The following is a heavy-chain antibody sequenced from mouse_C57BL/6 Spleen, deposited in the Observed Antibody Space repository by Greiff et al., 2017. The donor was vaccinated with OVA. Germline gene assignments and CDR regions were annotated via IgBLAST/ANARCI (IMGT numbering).Heavy chain of an antibody. Sequence: VQLQQSGPGLVQPSQSLSITCTVSGFSLTSYGVHWVRQSPGKGLEWLGVIWSGGSTAYNAAFISSLSISKDNSKSQVFYKMNSLQADDTAIYYCARGRLKVYAMDYWGQGTSVTVAS. CDR1: GFSLTSYG. J-gene: IGHJ4*01. V-gene: IGHV2-2*01. CDR3: ARGRLKVYAMDY. CDR2: IWSGGST.